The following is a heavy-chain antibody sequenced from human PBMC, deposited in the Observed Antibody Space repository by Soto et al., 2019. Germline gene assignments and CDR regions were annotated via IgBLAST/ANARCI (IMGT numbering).Heavy chain of an antibody. CDR2: IYYSVTT. CDR3: ARRKNIAGGDFDY. CDR1: GGSITSSSYH. Sequence: QLQLQESGPGLVKTSETLSLTCTVSGGSITSSSYHWGWIRQPPGKGLEWIGTIYYSVTTYYNPSLKSRFTISVDTSKNQFSLKLDSVTAADTAVYYCARRKNIAGGDFDYWGQGTLVTVSS. J-gene: IGHJ4*02. V-gene: IGHV4-39*01. D-gene: IGHD1-26*01.